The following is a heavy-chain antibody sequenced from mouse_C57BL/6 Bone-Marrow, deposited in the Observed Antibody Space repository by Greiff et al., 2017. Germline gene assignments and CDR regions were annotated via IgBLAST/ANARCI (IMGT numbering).Heavy chain of an antibody. CDR3: TRYRPGGYAMDY. CDR1: GFTFTDYY. Sequence: DVKLMEYGGGLVQPGGSLSLSCAASGFTFTDYYMSWVRQPPGKALEWLGFIRNKANGYTTEYSASVKGRFTISRDNSQSILYLQMNALRAEDSATYYSTRYRPGGYAMDYWGQETSVTVSS. V-gene: IGHV7-3*01. CDR2: IRNKANGYTT. J-gene: IGHJ4*01.